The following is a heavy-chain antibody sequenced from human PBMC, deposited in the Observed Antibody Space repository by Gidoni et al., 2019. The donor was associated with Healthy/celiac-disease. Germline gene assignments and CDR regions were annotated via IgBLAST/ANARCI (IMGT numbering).Heavy chain of an antibody. CDR1: GGSFSGYY. V-gene: IGHV4-34*01. CDR3: ARDIVVVTAIPTSNYYYYGMDV. D-gene: IGHD2-21*02. Sequence: QVQLQQWGAGLLKPSETLSLTCAVYGGSFSGYYWSWIRQPPGKGLEWIGEINHSGSTNYNPSLKSRVTISVDTSKNQFSLKLSSVTAADTAVYYCARDIVVVTAIPTSNYYYYGMDVWGQGTTVTVSS. J-gene: IGHJ6*02. CDR2: INHSGST.